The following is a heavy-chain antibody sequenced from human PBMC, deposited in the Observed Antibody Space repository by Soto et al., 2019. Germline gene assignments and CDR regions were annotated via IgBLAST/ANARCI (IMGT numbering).Heavy chain of an antibody. Sequence: GGSLRLSCAASGFTFSGYSVNWVRQAPGKGLEWVSYISSGSKTIYYAESVKGRFTVSRDNARNSQYLQMNNLRSDDTAVYFCARGGGTILAPLPWGPGTLVTVSS. J-gene: IGHJ5*02. CDR1: GFTFSGYS. V-gene: IGHV3-48*01. CDR3: ARGGGTILAPLP. D-gene: IGHD2-2*01. CDR2: ISSGSKTI.